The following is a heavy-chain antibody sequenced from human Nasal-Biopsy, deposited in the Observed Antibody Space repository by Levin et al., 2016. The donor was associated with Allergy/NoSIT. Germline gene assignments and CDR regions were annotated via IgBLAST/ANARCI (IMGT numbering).Heavy chain of an antibody. Sequence: GGSLRLSCAVSGITFSSYAVDWVRQAPGKGLEWVAAISYDGDNTYYADSVKGRFTISRDNSKNTVYLRMNSLRPEDSAFYYCARDLIGAASYWGQGTLVTVSS. J-gene: IGHJ4*02. V-gene: IGHV3-30*03. CDR2: ISYDGDNT. CDR3: ARDLIGAASY. D-gene: IGHD5-12*01. CDR1: GITFSSYA.